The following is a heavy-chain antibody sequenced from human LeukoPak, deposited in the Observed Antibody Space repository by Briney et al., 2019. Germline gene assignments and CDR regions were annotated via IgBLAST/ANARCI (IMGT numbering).Heavy chain of an antibody. J-gene: IGHJ4*02. D-gene: IGHD6-19*01. V-gene: IGHV3-48*01. CDR2: ISPSSSTR. CDR1: GFTFSDYN. Sequence: GGSLRLSCAASGFTFSDYNMNWVRQAPGKGLEWVSYISPSSSTRYYADSVKGRFTISRDNAKNSRYLQMNSLRAEDTAVYFCVRGQEWLVAFDYWGQGTLVTVSS. CDR3: VRGQEWLVAFDY.